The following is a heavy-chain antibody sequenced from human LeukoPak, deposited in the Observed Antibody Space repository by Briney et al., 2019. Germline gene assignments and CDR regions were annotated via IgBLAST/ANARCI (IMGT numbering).Heavy chain of an antibody. J-gene: IGHJ3*02. CDR1: GGSISSGGYS. CDR2: IYHSGST. V-gene: IGHV4-30-2*01. CDR3: ARSHSGVGPFGVKWSNAFDI. Sequence: ASETLSLTCAVSGGSISSGGYSWSWIRQPPGKGLEWIGYIYHSGSTYYNPSLKSRVTISVDRSKNQFSLKLSSVTAADTAVYYCARSHSGVGPFGVKWSNAFDIWGQGTMVTVSS. D-gene: IGHD2-15*01.